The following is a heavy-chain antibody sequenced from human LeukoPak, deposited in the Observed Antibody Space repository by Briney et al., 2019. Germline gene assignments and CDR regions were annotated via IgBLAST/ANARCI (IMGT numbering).Heavy chain of an antibody. V-gene: IGHV3-48*04. CDR1: GFTFSSYT. CDR2: ISSSGSTI. J-gene: IGHJ4*02. CDR3: ARDTLYDYVWGSYRPGLDY. Sequence: GGSLRLSCAASGFTFSSYTMNWVRQAPGKGLEWVSYISSSGSTIYYADSVKGRFTISRDNAKNSLYLQMNSLRAEDTAVYYCARDTLYDYVWGSYRPGLDYWGQGTLVTVSS. D-gene: IGHD3-16*02.